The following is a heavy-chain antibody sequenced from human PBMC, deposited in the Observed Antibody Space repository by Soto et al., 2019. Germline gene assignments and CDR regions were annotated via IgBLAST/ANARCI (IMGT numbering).Heavy chain of an antibody. CDR3: ARMPWLLLEGGFDY. J-gene: IGHJ4*02. Sequence: QVQLVQSGAEVKKPGASVKVSCKASGYTFTSYGISWVRQAPGQGLEWMGWVSAYNGNTNYAQKLQGRVTMTTDTSTSTAYRELRSLRSDAMALYYCARMPWLLLEGGFDYWGQGTLLTVSS. CDR2: VSAYNGNT. D-gene: IGHD3-22*01. V-gene: IGHV1-18*03. CDR1: GYTFTSYG.